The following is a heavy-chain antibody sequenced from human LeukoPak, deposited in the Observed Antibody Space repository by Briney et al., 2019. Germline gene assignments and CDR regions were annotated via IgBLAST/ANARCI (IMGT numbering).Heavy chain of an antibody. CDR2: INPNSGGT. Sequence: ASVKVSCKASGYTFTGYYMHWVRQAPGQGLEWMGWINPNSGGTNYAQKFQGRVTMTRHTSISTAYMELSRLRSDDTAVYYCARGIVVVVAATHVRFDPWGQGTLVTVS. CDR1: GYTFTGYY. CDR3: ARGIVVVVAATHVRFDP. D-gene: IGHD2-15*01. V-gene: IGHV1-2*02. J-gene: IGHJ5*02.